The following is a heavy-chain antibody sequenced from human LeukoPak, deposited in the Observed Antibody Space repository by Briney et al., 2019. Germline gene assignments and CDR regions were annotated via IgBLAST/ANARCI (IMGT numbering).Heavy chain of an antibody. CDR2: IYQTGGT. D-gene: IGHD5-18*01. CDR1: GGFISSGGYS. V-gene: IGHV4-30-2*06. Sequence: PSETLSLTCAVSGGFISSGGYSWSWVRQSPGKGLEWIGYIYQTGGTFYNPSLESRVTTSVDNSNNQSSLKLNSVTAADTAVYYCAMSDSFGYILDYWGQGTLVTVSS. J-gene: IGHJ4*02. CDR3: AMSDSFGYILDY.